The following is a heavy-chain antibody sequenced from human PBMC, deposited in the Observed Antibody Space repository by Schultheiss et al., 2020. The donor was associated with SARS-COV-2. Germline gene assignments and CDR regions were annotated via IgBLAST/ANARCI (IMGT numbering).Heavy chain of an antibody. CDR1: GYIFTNYA. D-gene: IGHD6-19*01. Sequence: ASVKVSCKASGYIFTNYAIHWVRQAPGQGLEWMGCINAVNGHSKYSQKFQGRVTITKDTSASTAYMDLSSLRSDDTAVYYCAKYRGWYARPPLLFDYWGQGILVTVSS. CDR3: AKYRGWYARPPLLFDY. CDR2: INAVNGHS. J-gene: IGHJ4*02. V-gene: IGHV1-3*01.